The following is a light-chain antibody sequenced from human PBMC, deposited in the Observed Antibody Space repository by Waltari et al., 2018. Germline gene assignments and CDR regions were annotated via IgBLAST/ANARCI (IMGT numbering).Light chain of an antibody. CDR2: EVS. Sequence: QSALTQPPSVSGSPGQSITIACTGTPSDVRAYTYVSWYQQHPGKAPKLMIYEVSNRPSGVSNRFSGSKSGNTASLTISGLQAEDEADYYCSSYTTSNTLVFGTGTNVLVL. CDR1: PSDVRAYTY. CDR3: SSYTTSNTLV. J-gene: IGLJ1*01. V-gene: IGLV2-14*01.